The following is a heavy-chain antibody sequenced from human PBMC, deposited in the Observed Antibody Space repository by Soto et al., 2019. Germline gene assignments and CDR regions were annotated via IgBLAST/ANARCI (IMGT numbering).Heavy chain of an antibody. Sequence: GASVTLSCKAYGFTLTRYDINWLRRATGQGLEWMGWMNPNSANTGHAQKFKGRVTMTRTTYLVTANMELSSLVYEDTAVYYCGIVATHGLDNWGQGTMVTVSS. CDR2: MNPNSANT. CDR3: GIVATHGLDN. V-gene: IGHV1-8*01. D-gene: IGHD2-15*01. CDR1: GFTLTRYD. J-gene: IGHJ3*02.